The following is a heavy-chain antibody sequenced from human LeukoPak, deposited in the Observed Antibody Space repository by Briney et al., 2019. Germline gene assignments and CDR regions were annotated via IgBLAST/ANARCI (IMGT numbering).Heavy chain of an antibody. V-gene: IGHV4-4*07. D-gene: IGHD1-26*01. CDR2: IYTTGTT. J-gene: IGHJ4*02. CDR3: ARAGYTISYYSLDY. CDR1: GGSINSYY. Sequence: SETLSLTCTVSGGSINSYYWGWIRHPAGKGLEWIGRIYTTGTTSYNPSLKSRVTISVDTSKNQFYLKLTSVTAADTAMYYCARAGYTISYYSLDYWGQGSLVTVSS.